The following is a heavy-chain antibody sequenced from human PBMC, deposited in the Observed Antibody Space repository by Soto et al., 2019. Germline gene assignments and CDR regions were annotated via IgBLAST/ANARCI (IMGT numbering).Heavy chain of an antibody. CDR2: IYYSGST. CDR1: GGSVSSGSYY. CDR3: ARDLGITGTYYYYYGMDV. Sequence: LSLTCTVSGGSVSSGSYYWSWIRQPPGKGLEWIGYIYYSGSTNYNPSLKSRVTISVDTSKNQFSLKLSSVTAADTAVYYCARDLGITGTYYYYYGMDVWGQGTTVTVSS. V-gene: IGHV4-61*01. J-gene: IGHJ6*02. D-gene: IGHD1-20*01.